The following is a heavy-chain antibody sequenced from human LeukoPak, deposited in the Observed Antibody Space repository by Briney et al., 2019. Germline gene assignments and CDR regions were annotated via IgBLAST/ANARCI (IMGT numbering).Heavy chain of an antibody. V-gene: IGHV3-53*01. Sequence: GGSLRLSCAASGFTVSSNYMSWVRQAPGKGLEWVSIIYSGGSTYYADSVKGRFTISRDNSKNTLYLQMNSLRAEDTAVYYCASRNYYDSSGLLDYWGQGTLVTVSS. CDR3: ASRNYYDSSGLLDY. CDR1: GFTVSSNY. CDR2: IYSGGST. J-gene: IGHJ4*02. D-gene: IGHD3-22*01.